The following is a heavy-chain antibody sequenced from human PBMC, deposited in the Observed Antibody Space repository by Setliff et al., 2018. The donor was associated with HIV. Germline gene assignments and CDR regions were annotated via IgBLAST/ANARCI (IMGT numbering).Heavy chain of an antibody. Sequence: PSETLSLTCAVSNSANTSRYSWGWIRQSPEKGLEWIGTSSHSGATFYNPSLRSRVTISLDTSKNQVSLSLGLVTAADTAVYYCATYADRESNRFDPWGQGILVTVSS. D-gene: IGHD3-10*01. V-gene: IGHV4-38-2*01. CDR2: SSHSGAT. CDR3: ATYADRESNRFDP. CDR1: NSANTSRYS. J-gene: IGHJ5*02.